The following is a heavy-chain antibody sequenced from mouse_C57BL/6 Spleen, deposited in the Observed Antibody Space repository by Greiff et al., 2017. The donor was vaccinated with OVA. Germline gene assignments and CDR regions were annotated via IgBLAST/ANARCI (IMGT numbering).Heavy chain of an antibody. CDR3: TVAGSGYFDV. J-gene: IGHJ1*03. CDR2: IRLKSDTYAT. Sequence: DVQLQESGGGLVQPGGSMKLSCVASGFTFSNYWMNWVRQSPEKGLEWVAQIRLKSDTYATHYAESVKGRFTISRDDSKSSVYLQMNNLRAEDTGIYYCTVAGSGYFDVWGTGITVTVSS. CDR1: GFTFSNYW. D-gene: IGHD1-1*01. V-gene: IGHV6-3*01.